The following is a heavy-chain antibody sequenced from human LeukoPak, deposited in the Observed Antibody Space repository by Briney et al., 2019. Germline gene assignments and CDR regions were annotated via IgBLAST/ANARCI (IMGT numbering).Heavy chain of an antibody. CDR2: ISGDEITT. D-gene: IGHD3-22*01. CDR1: GFTFSSYW. J-gene: IGHJ4*02. V-gene: IGHV3-74*01. CDR3: AGAYYYDSSAYYDY. Sequence: GGSLRLSCAASGFTFSSYWMHWVRQAPGKGLEWVSRISGDEITTAYADSVKGRFTISRDNAKNSLYLQMNSLRAEDTAVYYCAGAYYYDSSAYYDYWGQGTLVTVSP.